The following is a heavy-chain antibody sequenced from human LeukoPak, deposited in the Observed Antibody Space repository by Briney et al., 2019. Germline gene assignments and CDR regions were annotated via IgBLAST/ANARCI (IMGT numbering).Heavy chain of an antibody. Sequence: GGSLRLSCAASGFTFSSNYMSWVRQAPGRGGEGVAGIYSGGSTYYADSVKGRFTISRDNSKNTLYLQMNSLRAEDTAVYYCARDGILDAFDIWGQGTMVTVSS. CDR2: IYSGGST. V-gene: IGHV3-53*01. CDR3: ARDGILDAFDI. CDR1: GFTFSSNY. D-gene: IGHD1-1*01. J-gene: IGHJ3*02.